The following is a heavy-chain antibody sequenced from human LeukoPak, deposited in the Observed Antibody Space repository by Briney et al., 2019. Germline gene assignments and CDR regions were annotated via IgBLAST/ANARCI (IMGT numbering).Heavy chain of an antibody. CDR2: INPSGGDT. J-gene: IGHJ3*02. CDR3: AREKIHVFDI. Sequence: ASVKVSCKASGYTFTSYNMQWVRQAPGQGLEWMGIINPSGGDTGYAQKFRGRVTMTRDTSTSTVYMEPSSLRSEDTAVYYCAREKIHVFDIWGQGTMVTVSS. V-gene: IGHV1-46*01. CDR1: GYTFTSYN.